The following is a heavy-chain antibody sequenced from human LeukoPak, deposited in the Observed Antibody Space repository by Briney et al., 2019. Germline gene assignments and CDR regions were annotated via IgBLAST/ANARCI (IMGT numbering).Heavy chain of an antibody. CDR3: AKEYIVVVPAAMDFDY. Sequence: GGSLRLSCAASGFTFSSYSMNWVRQAPGKGLEWVSYISSSSSTIYYADSVKGRFTVSRDNAKNSLYLQMSTLRAEDTAVYYCAKEYIVVVPAAMDFDYWGQGTLVTVSS. V-gene: IGHV3-48*01. D-gene: IGHD2-2*01. CDR1: GFTFSSYS. CDR2: ISSSSSTI. J-gene: IGHJ4*02.